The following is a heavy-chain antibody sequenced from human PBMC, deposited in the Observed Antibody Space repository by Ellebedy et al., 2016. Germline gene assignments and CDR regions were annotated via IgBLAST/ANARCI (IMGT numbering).Heavy chain of an antibody. CDR2: ISSSSSYI. D-gene: IGHD3-22*01. CDR1: GFTFSSYS. Sequence: GESLKISXAASGFTFSSYSMNWVRQAPGKGLEWVSSISSSSSYIYYADSVKGRFTISRDNAKNSLYLQMNSLRAEDTAVYYCARDYYDSSLDYWGQGTLVTVSS. V-gene: IGHV3-21*01. J-gene: IGHJ4*02. CDR3: ARDYYDSSLDY.